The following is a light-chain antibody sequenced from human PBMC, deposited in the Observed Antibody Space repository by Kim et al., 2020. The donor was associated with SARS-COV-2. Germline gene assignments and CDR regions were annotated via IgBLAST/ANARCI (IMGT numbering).Light chain of an antibody. CDR2: DAS. V-gene: IGKV3-11*01. CDR3: QQRSSWPGT. J-gene: IGKJ3*01. Sequence: LAPGERATLSRRASQRISSYLAWYQQRPGQAPRLLIYDASNRATGIPARFSGSGSGTDFTLTISSLGPEDFAVYYCQQRSSWPGTFGPGTKVDIK. CDR1: QRISSY.